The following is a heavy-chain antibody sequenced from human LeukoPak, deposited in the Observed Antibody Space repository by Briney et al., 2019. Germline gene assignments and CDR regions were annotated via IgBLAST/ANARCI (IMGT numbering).Heavy chain of an antibody. CDR2: INPNSGGT. D-gene: IGHD2-2*01. CDR3: AREPPPDCSITSCPAYYYYGMDV. CDR1: GYTFTGRY. V-gene: IGHV1-2*02. J-gene: IGHJ6*04. Sequence: SVNLSCKSSGYTFTGRYMHLVRQAPAQGLEWMGWINPNSGGTNYAQKFQGRVTMTRDTSISTAYMELSRLRSDDTAVYYCAREPPPDCSITSCPAYYYYGMDVWGEGATVTVSS.